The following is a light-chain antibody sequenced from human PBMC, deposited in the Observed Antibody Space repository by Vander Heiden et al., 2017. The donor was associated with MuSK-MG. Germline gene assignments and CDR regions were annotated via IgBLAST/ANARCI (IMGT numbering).Light chain of an antibody. CDR3: QQSDSSLLT. V-gene: IGKV1-39*01. CDR1: QSISNY. CDR2: AAS. Sequence: DIQMTQIPSSLSASVGDRVTITCRASQSISNYLNWYQQKAGKAPKLLIFAASSLRSGVPSRFSGSGSGTDFTLTSSGLQPDDSATYYCQQSDSSLLTFGGGTKVEIK. J-gene: IGKJ4*01.